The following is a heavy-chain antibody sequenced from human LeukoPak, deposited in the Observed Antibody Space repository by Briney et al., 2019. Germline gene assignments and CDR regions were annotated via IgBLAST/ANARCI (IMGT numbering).Heavy chain of an antibody. CDR1: GFTVSSNY. V-gene: IGHV3-66*01. J-gene: IGHJ4*02. Sequence: GGSLRLSCAASGFTVSSNYMSWVRQAPGKGLEWVSVIYSGGSTYYADSVKGRFTISRDNSKNTLYLQMNSLRAEDTAVYYCARESPTMTTVVTRRDYWGQGTLVTVSS. CDR3: ARESPTMTTVVTRRDY. CDR2: IYSGGST. D-gene: IGHD4-23*01.